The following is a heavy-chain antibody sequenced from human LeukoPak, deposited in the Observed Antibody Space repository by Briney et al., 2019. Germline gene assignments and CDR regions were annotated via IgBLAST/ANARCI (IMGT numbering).Heavy chain of an antibody. Sequence: GGSLRLSCAASGFTVSSNHMTWVRQAPGKGLEWVSEIYTGGLTFYADSVKGRFTVSRDNSKNTLYLQMNSLRAEDTAMYYCARGLGYCTSTTCLLPFDYWGQGTLVTVSS. J-gene: IGHJ4*02. D-gene: IGHD2-2*01. CDR1: GFTVSSNH. V-gene: IGHV3-53*01. CDR3: ARGLGYCTSTTCLLPFDY. CDR2: IYTGGLT.